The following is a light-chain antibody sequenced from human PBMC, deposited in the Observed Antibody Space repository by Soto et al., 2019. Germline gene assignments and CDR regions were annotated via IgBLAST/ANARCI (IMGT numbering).Light chain of an antibody. CDR1: SSDVGGYNY. V-gene: IGLV2-14*01. J-gene: IGLJ2*01. CDR2: EVT. CDR3: NSYTTSSTLV. Sequence: QSALTQPASVSESPGQSITISCTGTSSDVGGYNYVSWYQQHPGKAPKLMIYEVTNRPSGISDRFSASKSGNTASLTISGLQAEDEADYYCNSYTTSSTLVFGGGTKLTVL.